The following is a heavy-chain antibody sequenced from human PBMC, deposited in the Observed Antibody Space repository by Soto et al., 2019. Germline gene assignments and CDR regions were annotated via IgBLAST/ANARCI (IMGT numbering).Heavy chain of an antibody. D-gene: IGHD1-7*01. V-gene: IGHV4-38-2*02. Sequence: SETLSRTCAVSGYSISSGYYWGWIRQPPGKGLEWIGSIYHSGSTYYNPSLKSRVTISVDTSKNQFSLKLSSATAADTAVYYCARDGNSHNYYYYGMDVWGQRTTVTVSS. J-gene: IGHJ6*02. CDR1: GYSISSGYY. CDR2: IYHSGST. CDR3: ARDGNSHNYYYYGMDV.